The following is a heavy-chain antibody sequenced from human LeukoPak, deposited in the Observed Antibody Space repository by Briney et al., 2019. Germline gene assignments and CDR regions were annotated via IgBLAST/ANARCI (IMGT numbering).Heavy chain of an antibody. CDR1: GFTFSSYA. CDR3: AKDGGYQLRDFDY. CDR2: LSGSGGST. V-gene: IGHV3-23*01. Sequence: GGARRLSCAATGFTFSSYAMSWVRQAPGKGLEWVSALSGSGGSTYYADSVKGRFTMSRDNSKNTLYLQMNSLRAEDTAVYYCAKDGGYQLRDFDYWGQGTLVTASS. D-gene: IGHD2-2*01. J-gene: IGHJ4*02.